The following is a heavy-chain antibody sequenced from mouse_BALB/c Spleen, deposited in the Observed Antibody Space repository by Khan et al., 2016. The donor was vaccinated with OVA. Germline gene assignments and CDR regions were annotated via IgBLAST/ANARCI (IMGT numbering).Heavy chain of an antibody. Sequence: VQLQQSGPELMKPGASVKISCKASGYSFTTYYMHWVKQSHGKSLEWIGYIYPFNGGNDYNQNFKGKATLTVDKSSSTAYMQFSSLTSEDSAVYYCARGTFDYWGQGTLVTVSA. CDR1: GYSFTTYY. J-gene: IGHJ3*01. CDR3: ARGTFDY. CDR2: IYPFNGGN. V-gene: IGHV1-34*01. D-gene: IGHD3-3*01.